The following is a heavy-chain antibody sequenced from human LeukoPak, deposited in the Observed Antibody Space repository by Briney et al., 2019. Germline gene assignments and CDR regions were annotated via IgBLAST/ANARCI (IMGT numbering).Heavy chain of an antibody. CDR3: ARRGTSSSWAHFDY. CDR2: INQDGSEI. CDR1: GFIFSTYW. Sequence: GGSLRLSCAASGFIFSTYWLTWVRQAPGQGLEWVANINQDGSEIYYVDSVQGRFTISRDNVKNSLYLQMNSLGAEDTAVYYCARRGTSSSWAHFDYWGQGTLVTVSS. V-gene: IGHV3-7*05. D-gene: IGHD6-13*01. J-gene: IGHJ4*02.